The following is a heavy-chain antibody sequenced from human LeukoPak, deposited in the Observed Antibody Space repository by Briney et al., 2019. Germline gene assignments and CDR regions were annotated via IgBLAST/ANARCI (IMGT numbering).Heavy chain of an antibody. CDR1: GYTFSRFA. CDR2: TSYDGNIK. J-gene: IGHJ4*02. CDR3: ARADNSKWHNFDY. Sequence: GGSLRLSCAASGYTFSRFAMHRVRQAPSKGLEGVAVTSYDGNIKYYADSVRGRFTISRDNSKNTLYLQMNSLRLEDAAVYYCARADNSKWHNFDYWGQGTLVTVSS. D-gene: IGHD4-11*01. V-gene: IGHV3-30*04.